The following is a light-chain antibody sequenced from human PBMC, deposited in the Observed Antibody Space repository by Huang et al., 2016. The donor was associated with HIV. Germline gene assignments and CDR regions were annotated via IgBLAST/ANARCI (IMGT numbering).Light chain of an antibody. V-gene: IGKV3-20*01. CDR1: QSVSRSS. CDR2: GAS. J-gene: IGKJ1*01. CDR3: QQYGRSPWT. Sequence: EIVLTQSPGPLSLSPGERATLSCRASQSVSRSSLAWYQQKPGQAPRLLSYGASNRATGIPDRFSGSGSGADFTLTISRLEPEDFAVYYCQQYGRSPWTFGLGTKVEIK.